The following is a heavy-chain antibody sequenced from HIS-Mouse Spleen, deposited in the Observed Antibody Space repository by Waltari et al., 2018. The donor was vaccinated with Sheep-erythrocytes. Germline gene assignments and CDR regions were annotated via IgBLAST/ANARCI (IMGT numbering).Heavy chain of an antibody. CDR3: ARRTYYDFWSGYYTDAFDI. CDR2: IYPGDSDT. V-gene: IGHV5-51*01. J-gene: IGHJ3*02. D-gene: IGHD3-3*01. Sequence: GWVRQMPGKGLEWMGIIYPGDSDTRYSPSFQGQVTISADKSISTAYLQWSSLKASDTAMYYCARRTYYDFWSGYYTDAFDIWGQGTMVTVSS.